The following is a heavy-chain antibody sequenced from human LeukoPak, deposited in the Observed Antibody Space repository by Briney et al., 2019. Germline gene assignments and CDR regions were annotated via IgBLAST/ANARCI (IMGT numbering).Heavy chain of an antibody. CDR2: MSVSGGST. CDR3: ASPLDCCGASSYFEVGY. J-gene: IGHJ4*02. CDR1: GFTFSDYA. D-gene: IGHD2-15*01. V-gene: IGHV3-23*01. Sequence: GGSLRLSCAASGFTFSDYAMSWVRQAPGKGLEWVSAMSVSGGSTYYADSVQGRFTISRDNSKNTLYLQTNSLRVEDTAVYYCASPLDCCGASSYFEVGYWGQGTLVTVSS.